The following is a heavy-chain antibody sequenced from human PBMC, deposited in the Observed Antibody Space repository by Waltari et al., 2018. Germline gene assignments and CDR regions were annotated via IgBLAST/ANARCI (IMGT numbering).Heavy chain of an antibody. CDR3: ASLLSYYYDSSGYFDY. V-gene: IGHV4-39*01. J-gene: IGHJ4*02. Sequence: QLQLQESGPGLVKPSETLSLTCTVSGGSISSSSYYWGWIRQPPGKGLEWIGSIYYSGSTSHNPSLKIRGTISVDTSKNQFSLKLSSVTAADTAVYYCASLLSYYYDSSGYFDYWGQGTLVTVSS. D-gene: IGHD3-22*01. CDR2: IYYSGST. CDR1: GGSISSSSYY.